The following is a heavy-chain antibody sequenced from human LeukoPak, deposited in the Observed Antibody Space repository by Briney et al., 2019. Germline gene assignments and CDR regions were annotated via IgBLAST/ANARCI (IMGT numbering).Heavy chain of an antibody. Sequence: PGGSLRLSCAASGYTFSIAWMSWVRQAPGKGLEWVARIKRKSDGETTDYAAPVKGRFTISRDDSKNTLYLQMNSLQTEDTAVYYCARARIAARPYYFDYWGQGTLVTVSS. CDR2: IKRKSDGETT. J-gene: IGHJ4*02. D-gene: IGHD6-6*01. V-gene: IGHV3-15*01. CDR3: ARARIAARPYYFDY. CDR1: GYTFSIAW.